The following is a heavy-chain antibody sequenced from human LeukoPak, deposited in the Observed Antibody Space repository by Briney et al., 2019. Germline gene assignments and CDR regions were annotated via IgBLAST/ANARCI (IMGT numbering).Heavy chain of an antibody. Sequence: ASVKVSCKASGGTFSSYAISWVRQAPGQGLEWMGGIIPILGIANYAQKFQGRVTITADKSTSTGYMELSSLRSEDTAVYYCARVLAAAGFDYWGQGTLVTVSS. D-gene: IGHD6-13*01. CDR1: GGTFSSYA. CDR2: IIPILGIA. J-gene: IGHJ4*02. V-gene: IGHV1-69*10. CDR3: ARVLAAAGFDY.